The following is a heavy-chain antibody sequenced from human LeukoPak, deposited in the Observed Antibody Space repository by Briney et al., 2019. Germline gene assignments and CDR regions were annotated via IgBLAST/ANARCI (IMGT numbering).Heavy chain of an antibody. CDR3: AKVMAAAAGIPFDI. CDR2: IRYDGSNE. V-gene: IGHV3-30*02. J-gene: IGHJ3*02. Sequence: PGGSLRLSCAASGFTFSGYGMHWVRQAPGKGLEWVAFIRYDGSNEYYADSVKGRFTIPRDKSKNTLYLQMNSLRAEDTAVYYCAKVMAAAAGIPFDIWGQGTMVTVSS. CDR1: GFTFSGYG. D-gene: IGHD6-13*01.